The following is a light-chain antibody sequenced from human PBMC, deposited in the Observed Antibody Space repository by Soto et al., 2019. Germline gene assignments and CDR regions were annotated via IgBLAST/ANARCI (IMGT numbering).Light chain of an antibody. Sequence: QSALTQPPSVSGSPGQSVTISCTGTSSDVGSYNRVSWYQQPPGTAPKLMIYEVSNRPSGVPDRFCGSKSGSTASLTISGLQAEDEADYYCSSYTSSTTYVFGNGTKVTVL. CDR2: EVS. J-gene: IGLJ1*01. V-gene: IGLV2-18*02. CDR1: SSDVGSYNR. CDR3: SSYTSSTTYV.